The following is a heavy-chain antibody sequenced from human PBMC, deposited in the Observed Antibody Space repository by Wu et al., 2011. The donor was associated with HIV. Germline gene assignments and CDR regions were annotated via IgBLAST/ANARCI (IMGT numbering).Heavy chain of an antibody. CDR2: INPNSGGT. V-gene: IGHV1-2*02. J-gene: IGHJ4*02. CDR1: GYTFTGYY. Sequence: QVQLVQSGAEVKKPGASVKVSCKASGYTFTGYYMHWVRQAPGQGLEWMGWINPNSGGTNYAQKFQGRVTMTRDTSISTAYMELSSLRSDDTAVYYCARVEARDFWSGYYDYWGRGNPGHRLL. D-gene: IGHD3-3*01. CDR3: ARVEARDFWSGYYDY.